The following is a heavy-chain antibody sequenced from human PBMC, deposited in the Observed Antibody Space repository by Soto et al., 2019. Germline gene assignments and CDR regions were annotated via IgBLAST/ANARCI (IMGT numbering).Heavy chain of an antibody. V-gene: IGHV3-7*01. CDR1: GFMFSPYW. Sequence: EVQLVESGGGLVQPGGSLRLSCAASGFMFSPYWMSWVRQDPGKGLEWVATISGGASDKFYVDSVKGRFTISRDDAKNSLYLQMNSLRDEDTAVYYCVRAEWHRFDPWGQGTLVTVSS. CDR3: VRAEWHRFDP. D-gene: IGHD3-3*01. CDR2: ISGGASDK. J-gene: IGHJ5*02.